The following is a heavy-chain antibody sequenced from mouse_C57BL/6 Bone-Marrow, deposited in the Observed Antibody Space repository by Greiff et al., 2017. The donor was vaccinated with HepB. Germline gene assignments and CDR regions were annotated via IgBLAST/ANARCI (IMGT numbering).Heavy chain of an antibody. CDR1: GYTFTDYY. CDR3: ARGITTVVAPFDY. CDR2: INPYNGGT. V-gene: IGHV1-19*01. D-gene: IGHD1-1*01. J-gene: IGHJ2*01. Sequence: DVKLQESGPVLVKPGASVKMSCKASGYTFTDYYMNWVKQSHGKSLEWIGVINPYNGGTSYNQKFKGKATLTVDKSSSTAYMELNSLTSEDSAVYYCARGITTVVAPFDYWGQGTTLTVPS.